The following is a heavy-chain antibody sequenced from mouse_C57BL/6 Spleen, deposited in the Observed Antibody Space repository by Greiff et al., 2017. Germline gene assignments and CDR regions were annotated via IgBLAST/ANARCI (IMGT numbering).Heavy chain of an antibody. V-gene: IGHV1-85*01. D-gene: IGHD1-2*01. CDR2: ISPRDGST. J-gene: IGHJ3*01. CDR3: ARATPFAY. Sequence: VKLQESGPELVKPGASVKLSCKASGYTFTSYDINWVKQRPGQGLEWIGWISPRDGSTKYNEKFKGKATLTVYTSSSTAYMELHSLTSEDSAVYFCARATPFAYWGQGTLVTVSA. CDR1: GYTFTSYD.